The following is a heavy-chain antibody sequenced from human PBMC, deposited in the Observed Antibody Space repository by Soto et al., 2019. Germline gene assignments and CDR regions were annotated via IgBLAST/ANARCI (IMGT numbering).Heavy chain of an antibody. J-gene: IGHJ6*02. CDR1: GYALTELS. CDR3: ATGYCSSTSCYRDGMDV. D-gene: IGHD2-2*02. Sequence: GXSVKVSCKVSGYALTELSMHWVRQAPVKGLEWMGGFDPEDGETIYAQKFQGRVTMTEDTSTDTAYMELSSLRSEDTAVYYCATGYCSSTSCYRDGMDVWGQGTTVTVSS. CDR2: FDPEDGET. V-gene: IGHV1-24*01.